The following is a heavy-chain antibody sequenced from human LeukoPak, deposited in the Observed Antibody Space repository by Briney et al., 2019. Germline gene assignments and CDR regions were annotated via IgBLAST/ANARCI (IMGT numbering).Heavy chain of an antibody. CDR1: GFTVSSDY. Sequence: PGGSLRLSCAVSGFTVSSDYMSWVRQAPGKGLEWVSVLYSGGSTYYADSVKGRFTISRDNSKNTLYLQMNSLRAEDTAVYYCAKDPDCTSGICYTFFDYWGQGTLVTVSS. V-gene: IGHV3-53*01. J-gene: IGHJ4*02. CDR3: AKDPDCTSGICYTFFDY. CDR2: LYSGGST. D-gene: IGHD2-8*01.